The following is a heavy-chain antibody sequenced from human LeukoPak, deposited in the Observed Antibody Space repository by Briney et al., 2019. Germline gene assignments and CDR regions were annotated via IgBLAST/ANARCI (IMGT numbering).Heavy chain of an antibody. CDR1: GYTFTGYY. CDR2: INPNSGGT. Sequence: ASVKVSCKASGYTFTGYYMHWVRQAPGQGLEWMGWINPNSGGTNYAQKFQGRVTMTRDTSISTAYMELSRLRSDDTAVYYCARDLPTPYYYDSSAALDAFDIWGQGTMVTVSS. J-gene: IGHJ3*02. CDR3: ARDLPTPYYYDSSAALDAFDI. D-gene: IGHD3-22*01. V-gene: IGHV1-2*02.